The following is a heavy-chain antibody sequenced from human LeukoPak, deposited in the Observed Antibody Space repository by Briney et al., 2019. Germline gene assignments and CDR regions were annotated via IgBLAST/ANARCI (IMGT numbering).Heavy chain of an antibody. J-gene: IGHJ4*02. CDR1: GYTFTSYD. CDR2: MNPNSGNT. Sequence: ASVKVSCKASGYTFTSYDINWVRQATGQGLEWMGWMNPNSGNTGYAQKFQGGVTITRNTSISTAYMELSSLRSEDTAVYYCARGRAVAGRSPLDLGYWGQGTLVTVSS. V-gene: IGHV1-8*03. CDR3: ARGRAVAGRSPLDLGY. D-gene: IGHD6-19*01.